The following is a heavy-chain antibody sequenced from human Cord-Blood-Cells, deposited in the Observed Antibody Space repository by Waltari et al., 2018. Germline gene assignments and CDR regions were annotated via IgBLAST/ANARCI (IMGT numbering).Heavy chain of an antibody. J-gene: IGHJ3*02. CDR3: ATPKENWNYFAFDI. CDR2: CDPEDGET. V-gene: IGHV1-24*01. CDR1: GYTLTELS. D-gene: IGHD1-7*01. Sequence: QVQLVQSGAEVKKPGASVKVSCKVSGYTLTELSMHWVRQAPGKGLEWMGGCDPEDGETSYAQKFQGRVTMTEDTSTDTAYMELSSLRSEDTAVYYCATPKENWNYFAFDIWGQGTMVTVSS.